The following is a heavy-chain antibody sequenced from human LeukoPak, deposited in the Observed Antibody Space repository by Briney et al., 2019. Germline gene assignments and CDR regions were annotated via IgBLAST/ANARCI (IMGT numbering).Heavy chain of an antibody. J-gene: IGHJ4*02. CDR1: GGSFSGYY. D-gene: IGHD6-6*01. CDR2: INHSGST. Sequence: SETLSLTCAVYGGSFSGYYWSWIRQPPGKGLEWIGEINHSGSTSYNPSLKSRVTISVDTSKNQFSLKLSSVTAADTAVYYCARGYGSSNKFDYWGQGTLVTVSS. V-gene: IGHV4-34*01. CDR3: ARGYGSSNKFDY.